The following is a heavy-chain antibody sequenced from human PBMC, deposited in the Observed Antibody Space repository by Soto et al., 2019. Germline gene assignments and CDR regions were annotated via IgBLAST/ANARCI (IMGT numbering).Heavy chain of an antibody. CDR3: ARVKAAGWFDP. D-gene: IGHD6-13*01. V-gene: IGHV4-34*01. J-gene: IGHJ5*02. Sequence: QVQLQQWGAGLLKPSETLSITCDVYGGSFSGYYWTWIRQHPGKGLEWIGEINHSGSTLYNPSLKSRVTISVDTSNNQCSLRLTSVTAADTAVYYCARVKAAGWFDPWGQGTLVTVSS. CDR2: INHSGST. CDR1: GGSFSGYY.